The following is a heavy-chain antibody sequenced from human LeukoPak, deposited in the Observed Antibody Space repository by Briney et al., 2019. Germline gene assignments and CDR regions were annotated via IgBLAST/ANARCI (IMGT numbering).Heavy chain of an antibody. Sequence: ASVKVSCKASGYTFTGYYMHWVRQAPGQGLEWMGWINPNSGGTNYAQKFQGRVTMTRNTSISTAYMELSSLRSEDTAVYYCARVDGDGDLGYWGQGTLVTVSS. CDR1: GYTFTGYY. J-gene: IGHJ4*02. V-gene: IGHV1-2*02. D-gene: IGHD3-10*01. CDR2: INPNSGGT. CDR3: ARVDGDGDLGY.